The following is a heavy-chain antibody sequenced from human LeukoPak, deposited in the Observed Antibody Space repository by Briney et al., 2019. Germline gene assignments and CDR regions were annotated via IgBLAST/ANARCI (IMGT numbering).Heavy chain of an antibody. J-gene: IGHJ4*02. CDR2: ISAYNGNT. D-gene: IGHD3-3*01. Sequence: GASVKVSCKASGYTFTSYGISWVRQAPGQGLEWMGWISAYNGNTNYAQELQGRVTMTTDTSTSTAYMELRSLRSDDTAVYYCARTTPTTYYDFWSGYYTLDYWGQGTLVTVSS. CDR3: ARTTPTTYYDFWSGYYTLDY. CDR1: GYTFTSYG. V-gene: IGHV1-18*01.